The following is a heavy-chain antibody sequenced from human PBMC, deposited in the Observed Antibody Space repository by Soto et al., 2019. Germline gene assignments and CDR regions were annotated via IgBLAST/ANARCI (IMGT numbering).Heavy chain of an antibody. CDR1: GGSISSYY. CDR2: IYYSGST. Sequence: SETLSLTCTVSGGSISSYYWSWIRQPPGKGLEWIGHIYYSGSTKYNPSLKSRVTISVDTSKNQFSLKLSSVTAADTAVYYCARTGDRSGYYYYYMDVWGKGTTVTVSS. D-gene: IGHD7-27*01. CDR3: ARTGDRSGYYYYYMDV. J-gene: IGHJ6*03. V-gene: IGHV4-59*08.